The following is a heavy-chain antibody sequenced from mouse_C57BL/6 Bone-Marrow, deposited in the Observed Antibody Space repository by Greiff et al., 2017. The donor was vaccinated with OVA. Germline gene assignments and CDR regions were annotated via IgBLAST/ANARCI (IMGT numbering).Heavy chain of an antibody. D-gene: IGHD1-1*01. Sequence: EVQRVESGGGLVQPGGSLSLSCAASGFTFTDYYMSWVRQPPGKALEWLGFIRNKANGYTTEYSASVKGRFTIARDNSQSIIYLQRNALRAEDSAPYYCARGAHVGSSYAWFAYWGQGTLVTVSA. CDR1: GFTFTDYY. CDR3: ARGAHVGSSYAWFAY. CDR2: IRNKANGYTT. V-gene: IGHV7-3*01. J-gene: IGHJ3*01.